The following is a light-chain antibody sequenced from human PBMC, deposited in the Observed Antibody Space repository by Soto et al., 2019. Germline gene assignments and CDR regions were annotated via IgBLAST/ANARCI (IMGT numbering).Light chain of an antibody. J-gene: IGLJ2*01. CDR3: QTWGTGFQV. V-gene: IGLV4-69*01. Sequence: QSVLTQSPSASASLGASVKLTCTLSSGQSSYAIAWHQKQPGKCPRYLMDLNNDGSHSKVDGIPDRFSGSSSGAERYLIISSLQSEDEADDFCQTWGTGFQVFGGGTKLTVL. CDR2: LNNDGSH. CDR1: SGQSSYA.